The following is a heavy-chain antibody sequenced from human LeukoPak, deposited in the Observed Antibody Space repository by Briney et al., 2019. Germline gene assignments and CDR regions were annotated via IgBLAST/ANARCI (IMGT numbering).Heavy chain of an antibody. CDR2: INGNTGGT. CDR3: ARDLPFAVVVVTATADNYFDY. D-gene: IGHD2-15*01. CDR1: GYTFTGYY. J-gene: IGHJ4*02. V-gene: IGHV1-2*02. Sequence: ASVKVSCKASGYTFTGYYMHWVRQAPGQGLEWMGWINGNTGGTLYAQKFQGRVTMTTDTSTSTAYMELRSLTSDDTAVYYCARDLPFAVVVVTATADNYFDYWGQGTLVTVSS.